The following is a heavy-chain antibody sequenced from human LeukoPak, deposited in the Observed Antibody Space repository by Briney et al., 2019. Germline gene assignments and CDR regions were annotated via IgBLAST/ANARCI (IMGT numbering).Heavy chain of an antibody. CDR2: IYYSGST. D-gene: IGHD3-22*01. CDR3: ARVVPDYYDSSTYADY. J-gene: IGHJ4*02. Sequence: PSETLSLTCTVSGGSISSYYWSWIRQPPGKGLEWIGFIYYSGSTNYNPSLKSRVTISVDTSKNQFSLRLSSVTAADTAVYYCARVVPDYYDSSTYADYWGQGTLVTVSS. V-gene: IGHV4-59*01. CDR1: GGSISSYY.